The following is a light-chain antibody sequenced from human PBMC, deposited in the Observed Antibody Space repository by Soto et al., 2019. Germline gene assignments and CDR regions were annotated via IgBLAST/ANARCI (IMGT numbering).Light chain of an antibody. CDR3: QQYNDWPQT. J-gene: IGKJ1*01. CDR1: QSVATN. CDR2: GAS. Sequence: VMTQSPATLSVSPGERVTPSCRASQSVATNVAWYQQRPGQAPRLLIYGASKRAIGLPARFSGSGSGTEFTLTISSLQSEDFAVYYCQQYNDWPQTLGQGTKVDIK. V-gene: IGKV3-15*01.